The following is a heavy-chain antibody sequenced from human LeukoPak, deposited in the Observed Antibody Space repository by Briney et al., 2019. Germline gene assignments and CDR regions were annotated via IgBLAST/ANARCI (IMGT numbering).Heavy chain of an antibody. D-gene: IGHD3-10*01. J-gene: IGHJ4*02. Sequence: GGSLRLSCAASGFTFSSYWMHWVRQAPGKGLVWVSRIKSDGSSTSYADSVKGRFIISRDNAKNTLYLQMNSLRAEDTAVYYCTTYGSGRRYDYWGQGILVTVSS. V-gene: IGHV3-74*01. CDR3: TTYGSGRRYDY. CDR2: IKSDGSST. CDR1: GFTFSSYW.